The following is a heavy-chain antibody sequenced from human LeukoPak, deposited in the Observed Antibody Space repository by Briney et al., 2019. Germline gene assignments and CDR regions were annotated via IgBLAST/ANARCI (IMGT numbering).Heavy chain of an antibody. J-gene: IGHJ4*02. CDR1: GFTFSDYY. D-gene: IGHD3-22*01. CDR3: ASLKGTYYYDSSGYYYVDY. CDR2: ISSSGSTI. Sequence: PGGSLRLSCAASGFTFSDYYMSWIRQAPGKGLEWVSYISSSGSTIYYADSVKGRFTISRDNAKNSLYLQMNSLGAEDTAVYYCASLKGTYYYDSSGYYYVDYWGQGTLVTVSS. V-gene: IGHV3-11*04.